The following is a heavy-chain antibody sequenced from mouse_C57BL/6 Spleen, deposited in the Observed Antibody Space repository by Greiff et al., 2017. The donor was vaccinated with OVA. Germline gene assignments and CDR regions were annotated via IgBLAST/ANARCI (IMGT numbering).Heavy chain of an antibody. J-gene: IGHJ4*01. CDR3: ARHYSNYEAMDY. CDR1: GYTFTSYW. D-gene: IGHD2-5*01. CDR2: IYPSDSET. Sequence: QVQLKQPGAELVRPGSSVKLSCKASGYTFTSYWMDWVKQRPGQGLEWIGNIYPSDSETPYNQKFKDKATLTVDKSSSTAYMPLSSLTSEDSAVFYCARHYSNYEAMDYWGQGTSVTVSS. V-gene: IGHV1-61*01.